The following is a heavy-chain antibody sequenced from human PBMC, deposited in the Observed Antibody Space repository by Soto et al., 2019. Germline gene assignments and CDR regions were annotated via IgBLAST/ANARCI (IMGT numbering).Heavy chain of an antibody. J-gene: IGHJ6*02. Sequence: QVQLQESGPGMVKPAGTLSLTCNISAGSTRSNSWWNWVRQAPGKGLEWIGEIHYSGNTNYNPSRKSRVTLSLDKSRTQFSLKLRSVTAADTAVYFCAKSMTTVNFDDFYNHGLDVWGPGTTVTVSS. CDR1: AGSTRSNSW. D-gene: IGHD4-4*01. V-gene: IGHV4-4*01. CDR2: IHYSGNT. CDR3: AKSMTTVNFDDFYNHGLDV.